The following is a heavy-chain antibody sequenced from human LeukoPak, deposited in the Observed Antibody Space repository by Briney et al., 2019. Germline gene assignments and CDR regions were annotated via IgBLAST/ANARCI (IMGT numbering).Heavy chain of an antibody. V-gene: IGHV3-7*03. CDR1: GFTFSSYW. D-gene: IGHD3-9*01. Sequence: PGGSLRLSCAASGFTFSSYWMSWVRQAPGKGLEWVANIKQDGSEKYYADSVKGRFTISRDNAKNSLYLQMNSLRAEDTAVYYCAGEETDYDILTGYYNAAFDIWGQGTMATVSS. CDR3: AGEETDYDILTGYYNAAFDI. CDR2: IKQDGSEK. J-gene: IGHJ3*02.